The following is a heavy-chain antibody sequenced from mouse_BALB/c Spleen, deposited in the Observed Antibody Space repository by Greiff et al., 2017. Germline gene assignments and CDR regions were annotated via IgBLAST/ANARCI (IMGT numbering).Heavy chain of an antibody. V-gene: IGHV5-6*02. Sequence: EVKLEESGGDLVKPGGSLKLSCAASGFTFSSYGMSWVRQTPDKRLEWVATISSGGSYTYYPDSVKGRFTISRDNAKNTLYLQMSSLKSEDTAMYYCARGITTSWFAYWGQGTLVTVSA. CDR3: ARGITTSWFAY. J-gene: IGHJ3*01. CDR1: GFTFSSYG. D-gene: IGHD2-4*01. CDR2: ISSGGSYT.